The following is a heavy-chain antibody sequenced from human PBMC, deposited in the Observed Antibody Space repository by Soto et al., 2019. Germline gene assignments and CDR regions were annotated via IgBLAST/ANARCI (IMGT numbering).Heavy chain of an antibody. CDR3: IQSRCGGDCLQSYASYYYYGMDV. D-gene: IGHD2-21*02. Sequence: ESGPTLVNPTQTLTLTCTFSAFSLSTGGVGVGWIRQPPGKALEWLALIYWDDDKRYSPSLRSRLTITKDTSKNQVVLTMTNMDSVDTATYYCIQSRCGGDCLQSYASYYYYGMDVWGQRT. V-gene: IGHV2-5*02. J-gene: IGHJ6*02. CDR1: AFSLSTGGVG. CDR2: IYWDDDK.